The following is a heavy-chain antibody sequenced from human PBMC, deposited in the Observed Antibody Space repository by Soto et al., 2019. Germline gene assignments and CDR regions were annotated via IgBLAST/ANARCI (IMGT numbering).Heavy chain of an antibody. D-gene: IGHD3-22*01. CDR2: ISAYNGNT. J-gene: IGHJ6*02. Sequence: GASVKVSCKASGYTFTSYGISWVRQAPGQGLEWMGWISAYNGNTNYAQKLQGRVTMTTDTSTSTAYMELRSLRSDDTAVYYCARDHGRNTMTYYGMDVWGQGTTVTVSS. CDR3: ARDHGRNTMTYYGMDV. CDR1: GYTFTSYG. V-gene: IGHV1-18*01.